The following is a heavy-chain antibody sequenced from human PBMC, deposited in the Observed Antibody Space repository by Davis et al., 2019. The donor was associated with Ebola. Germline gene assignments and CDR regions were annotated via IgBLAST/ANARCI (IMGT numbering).Heavy chain of an antibody. Sequence: ASVKVSCKASGGTFSSYAISWVRQATGQGLEWMGWMNPKTNKTAYAQKFQGRVTITRDTSTSTAYMELSSLTSEDTAVYFCARALTSYYGMDVWGQGTTVTVSS. D-gene: IGHD4/OR15-4a*01. CDR1: GGTFSSYA. CDR3: ARALTSYYGMDV. V-gene: IGHV1-8*03. J-gene: IGHJ6*02. CDR2: MNPKTNKT.